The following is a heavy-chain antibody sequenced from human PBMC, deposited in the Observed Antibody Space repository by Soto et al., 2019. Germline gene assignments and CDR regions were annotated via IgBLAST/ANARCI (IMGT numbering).Heavy chain of an antibody. J-gene: IGHJ6*03. D-gene: IGHD2-2*01. CDR3: ARVNGVVPDYIDV. CDR1: GGSISSGGYY. Sequence: PSETLSLTCTVSGGSISSGGYYWSWIRQHPGKGLEWIGYIYYSGSTYYNPSLKSRVTISVDTSKNQFSLKLSSVTAADTAVYYCARVNGVVPDYIDVWGQGTTVTVYS. V-gene: IGHV4-31*03. CDR2: IYYSGST.